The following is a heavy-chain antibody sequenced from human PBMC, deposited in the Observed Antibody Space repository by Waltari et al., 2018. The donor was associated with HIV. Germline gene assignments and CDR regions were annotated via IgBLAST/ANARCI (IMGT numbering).Heavy chain of an antibody. Sequence: QVQLQESGPGLVKPSQTLSLTCTVSGGSISSGDYYWSWIRQPPGKGLEWIGYIVYGGGTYYNPSLKGRVTKSVDTSKNQFSRKLSSVTAAGTAVYYCARHIVVVPAAMRGYYYGMDVWGQGTTVTVSS. CDR2: IVYGGGT. J-gene: IGHJ6*02. CDR1: GGSISSGDYY. CDR3: ARHIVVVPAAMRGYYYGMDV. V-gene: IGHV4-30-4*01. D-gene: IGHD2-2*01.